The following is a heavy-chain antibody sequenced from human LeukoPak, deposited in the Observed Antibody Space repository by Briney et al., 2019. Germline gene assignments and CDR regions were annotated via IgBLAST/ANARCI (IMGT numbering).Heavy chain of an antibody. J-gene: IGHJ4*02. CDR1: GFTFSSYG. Sequence: ERSLRLSCAASGFTFSSYGMHWVRQAPGKGLEWVAVISSDGSNKYYADSVKGRFTISRDNTKNTLYLQMNSLRAEDTAVYYCARTPPQYSSGWYFDYWGQGTLVTVSS. V-gene: IGHV3-30*03. CDR2: ISSDGSNK. CDR3: ARTPPQYSSGWYFDY. D-gene: IGHD6-19*01.